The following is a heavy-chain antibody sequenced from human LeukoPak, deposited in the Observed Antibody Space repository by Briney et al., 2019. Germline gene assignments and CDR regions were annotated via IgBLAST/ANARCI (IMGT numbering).Heavy chain of an antibody. CDR1: GFTFSSYA. V-gene: IGHV3-23*01. Sequence: GGSLRLSCAASGFTFSSYAMSWVRQAPGKGLEWVSAISGSGGSTYYADSVKGRFTISRDNSKNTLYLQMNSLRAEDTAVYYCAKEVRDYDFWSGYYYHYMDVWGKGTTVTVSS. D-gene: IGHD3-3*01. J-gene: IGHJ6*03. CDR3: AKEVRDYDFWSGYYYHYMDV. CDR2: ISGSGGST.